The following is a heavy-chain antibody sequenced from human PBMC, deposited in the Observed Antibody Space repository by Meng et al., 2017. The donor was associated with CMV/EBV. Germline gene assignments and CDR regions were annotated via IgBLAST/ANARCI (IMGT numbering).Heavy chain of an antibody. Sequence: EVQLVESGGGLVKPGGSLRLSCTGSGSGFIFSNLWINWVRQAPGKGLEWVGRVKSKSEGGQIDYASSVKGRFSILRDDSKTTLYMEMNSLKTEDTAVYYCTTDLRRDGDCSSGNCQFDYWGHGTLVTVSS. CDR2: VKSKSEGGQI. D-gene: IGHD2-2*03. CDR3: TTDLRRDGDCSSGNCQFDY. CDR1: GSGFIFSNLW. J-gene: IGHJ4*01. V-gene: IGHV3-15*01.